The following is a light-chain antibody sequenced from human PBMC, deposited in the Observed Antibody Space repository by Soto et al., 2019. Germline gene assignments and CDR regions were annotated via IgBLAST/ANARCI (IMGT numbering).Light chain of an antibody. J-gene: IGLJ3*02. CDR3: QSYDSSLSVWV. V-gene: IGLV1-40*01. CDR2: GNN. CDR1: ISNIGAGYD. Sequence: QSVLTQQPSVSGAPGQRVTISCTASISNIGAGYDVHWYHQLPGTAPKLLIYGNNNRPSGVPDRFSGSRSGTSASLAITGLQAEDEADYYCQSYDSSLSVWVFGGGTKLTVL.